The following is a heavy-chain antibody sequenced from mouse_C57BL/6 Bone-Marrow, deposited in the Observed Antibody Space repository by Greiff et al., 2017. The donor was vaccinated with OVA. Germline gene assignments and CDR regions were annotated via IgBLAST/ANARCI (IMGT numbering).Heavy chain of an antibody. CDR1: GFSLTSYG. D-gene: IGHD2-3*01. Sequence: QVQLQQSGPGLVQPSQSLSITCTVSGFSLTSYGVHWVRQSPGKGLEWLGVIWSGGSTDYNAAFISRLSISKDNSKSQVFFKMNSLQADDTAIYYCARNSDDGYYHWYFDVWGTGTTVTVSS. V-gene: IGHV2-2*01. J-gene: IGHJ1*03. CDR3: ARNSDDGYYHWYFDV. CDR2: IWSGGST.